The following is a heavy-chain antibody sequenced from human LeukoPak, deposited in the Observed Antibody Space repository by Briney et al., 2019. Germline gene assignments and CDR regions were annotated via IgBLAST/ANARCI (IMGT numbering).Heavy chain of an antibody. V-gene: IGHV1-2*06. D-gene: IGHD4-23*01. CDR2: INPNSGGT. CDR1: GYTFTGYY. CDR3: ARASLSQVVTPASY. J-gene: IGHJ4*02. Sequence: ASVKVSCKASGYTFTGYYIHWVRQAPGQGLEWMGRINPNSGGTNYAQKLQGRVTMTRDTSISTAYMELSRLRSDDTAVYYCARASLSQVVTPASYWGQGTLVTVSS.